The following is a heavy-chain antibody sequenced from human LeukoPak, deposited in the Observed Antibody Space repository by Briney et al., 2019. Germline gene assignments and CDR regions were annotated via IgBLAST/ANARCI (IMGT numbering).Heavy chain of an antibody. CDR1: GGSISSSNW. Sequence: PSETLSLTCAASGGSISSSNWWSWVRQPPGKGLEWIGEIYHSGSTNYNPSLKSRVTISVDKSKNQFSLKLSSVTAADTAVYYCASLDDYGDYGGYWGQGTLVTVSS. CDR3: ASLDDYGDYGGY. J-gene: IGHJ4*02. CDR2: IYHSGST. V-gene: IGHV4-4*02. D-gene: IGHD4-17*01.